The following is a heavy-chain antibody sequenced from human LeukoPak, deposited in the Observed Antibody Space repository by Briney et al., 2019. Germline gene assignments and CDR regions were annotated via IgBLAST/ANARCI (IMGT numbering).Heavy chain of an antibody. J-gene: IGHJ5*02. CDR3: ARAKDSRYFDWLLADP. CDR2: ISYDGSNK. D-gene: IGHD3-9*01. V-gene: IGHV3-30*04. CDR1: GFTFSSYA. Sequence: GGSLRLSCAASGFTFSSYAMHWVRQAPGKGLEWVAVISYDGSNKYYADSVKGRFTISRDNSKNTLYLQMNSLRAEDTAVYYCARAKDSRYFDWLLADPWGQGTLVTVSS.